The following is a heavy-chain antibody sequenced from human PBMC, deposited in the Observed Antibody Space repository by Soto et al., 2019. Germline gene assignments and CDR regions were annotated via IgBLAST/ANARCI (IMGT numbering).Heavy chain of an antibody. Sequence: PSETLSLTCTVSGGSISTYYWSWIRQPPGKGLEWIGDIYFGGSTNYNPSLKSRVTISVDTSKNQFSLKLSSVTAADTAVYYCARPAAAVTAFDIWGQGTMVTVSS. J-gene: IGHJ3*02. D-gene: IGHD6-13*01. CDR2: IYFGGST. V-gene: IGHV4-59*12. CDR3: ARPAAAVTAFDI. CDR1: GGSISTYY.